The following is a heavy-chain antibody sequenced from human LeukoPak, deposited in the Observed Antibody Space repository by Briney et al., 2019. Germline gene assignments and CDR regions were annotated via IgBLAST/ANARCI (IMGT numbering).Heavy chain of an antibody. J-gene: IGHJ6*02. CDR2: ISGSGGST. D-gene: IGHD3-22*01. Sequence: GRSLRLSCAASGFTFDDYAMHWVRQAPGKGLEWVSAISGSGGSTYYADSVKGRFTISRDNSKNTLYLQMNSLRAEDTAVYYCAKDQGYYYDSSGLYYYGMDVWGQGTTVTVSS. CDR3: AKDQGYYYDSSGLYYYGMDV. CDR1: GFTFDDYA. V-gene: IGHV3-23*01.